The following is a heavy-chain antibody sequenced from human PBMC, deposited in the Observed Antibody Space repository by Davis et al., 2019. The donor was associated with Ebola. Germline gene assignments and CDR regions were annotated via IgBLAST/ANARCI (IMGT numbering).Heavy chain of an antibody. CDR3: ARGVARTDFDY. V-gene: IGHV3-53*01. D-gene: IGHD5-12*01. CDR1: GFTFSSYA. CDR2: IYSGGST. Sequence: GESLKISCAASGFTFSSYAMHWVRQAPGKGLEWVSVIYSGGSTYYADSVKGRFTISRDNSKNTLYLQMNSLRAEDTAVYYCARGVARTDFDYWGQGTLVTVSS. J-gene: IGHJ4*02.